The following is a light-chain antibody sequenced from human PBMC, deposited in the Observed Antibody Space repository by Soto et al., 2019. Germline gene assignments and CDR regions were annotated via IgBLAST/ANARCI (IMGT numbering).Light chain of an antibody. CDR1: QGISSN. CDR2: AAS. Sequence: DIQLTQSPAYLSSSVGDRVTITCRASQGISSNLAWYQQKPGKAPKLLIYAASTLQSGVPSRFSGSGSGTEFTLTISSLQPEDFATYYCQQFDSYPITFGQGTRLDIK. V-gene: IGKV1-9*01. J-gene: IGKJ5*01. CDR3: QQFDSYPIT.